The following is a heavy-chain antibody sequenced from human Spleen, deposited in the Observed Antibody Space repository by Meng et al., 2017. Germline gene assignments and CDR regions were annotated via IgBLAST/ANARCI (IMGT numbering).Heavy chain of an antibody. CDR2: ISGSGGST. Sequence: GESLKISCAASGFTFRNYAMTWVRQAPGKGLEWVSSISGSGGSTYYADSVKGRFTISRDNSKNTLYLQMNSLRAEDTAMYFCAKLYTITWYFGYWGQGTLVTVSS. CDR1: GFTFRNYA. V-gene: IGHV3-23*01. CDR3: AKLYTITWYFGY. D-gene: IGHD2-2*02. J-gene: IGHJ4*02.